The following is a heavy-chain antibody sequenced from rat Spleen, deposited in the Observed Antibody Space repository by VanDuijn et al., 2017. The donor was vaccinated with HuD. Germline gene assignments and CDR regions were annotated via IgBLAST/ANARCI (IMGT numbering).Heavy chain of an antibody. CDR1: GFTFSNYG. Sequence: EVQLVESGGGSVQPGRSMKLSCVASGFTFSNYGMAWVRQAPKKGLEWVTYINSDGGGTYYRDSVKGRFTISRDDAKNTLYLQMDSLRSEDTANYYCTTGTFWGQGVMVTVSS. J-gene: IGHJ2*01. V-gene: IGHV5-27*01. CDR3: TTGTF. CDR2: INSDGGGT.